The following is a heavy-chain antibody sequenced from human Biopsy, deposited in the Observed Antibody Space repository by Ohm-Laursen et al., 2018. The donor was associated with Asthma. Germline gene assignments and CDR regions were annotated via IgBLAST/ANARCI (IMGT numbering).Heavy chain of an antibody. CDR1: GDALSTSGSY. D-gene: IGHD6-6*01. CDR2: IYYSGRT. CDR3: ARAVSSSSYWYFDL. V-gene: IGHV4-39*02. Sequence: TLSLTCIVSGDALSTSGSYWGWIRQSPGKGLEWIGSIYYSGRTYYNPSLESRVTISADTSKNHFSLKVTSVTAADTAVYYCARAVSSSSYWYFDLWGRGDLVTVSS. J-gene: IGHJ2*01.